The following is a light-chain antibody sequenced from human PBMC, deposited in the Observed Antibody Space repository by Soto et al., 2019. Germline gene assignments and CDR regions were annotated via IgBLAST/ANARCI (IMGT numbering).Light chain of an antibody. CDR2: AAS. V-gene: IGKV1-8*01. CDR3: QPYNSFPWT. J-gene: IGKJ1*01. Sequence: AIRMPQSPSSFSASTVSRVKITGRASQGISSYLAWYQQKPGKAPKLLIYAASTLQSGVPPRFNGSRSETEFTLTIRNLQPDECATYYCQPYNSFPWTVGLGTKVDIK. CDR1: QGISSY.